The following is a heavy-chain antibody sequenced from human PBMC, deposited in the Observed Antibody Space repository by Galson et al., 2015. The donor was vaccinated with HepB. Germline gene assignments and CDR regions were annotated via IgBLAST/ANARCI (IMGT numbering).Heavy chain of an antibody. CDR1: GFTFSSYG. V-gene: IGHV3-30*18. Sequence: SLRLSCAASGFTFSSYGMHWVRQAPGKGLEWVAVISYDGSNKYYADSVKGRFTISRDNSKNTLYLQMNSLRAEDTAVYYCAKDGGSYPDYDYYFDYWGQGTLVTVSS. J-gene: IGHJ4*02. CDR3: AKDGGSYPDYDYYFDY. D-gene: IGHD1-26*01. CDR2: ISYDGSNK.